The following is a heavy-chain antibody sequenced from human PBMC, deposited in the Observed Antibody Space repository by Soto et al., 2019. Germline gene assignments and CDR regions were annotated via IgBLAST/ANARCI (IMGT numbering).Heavy chain of an antibody. CDR2: ISSSSSTI. V-gene: IGHV3-48*01. CDR1: GFTFRSYG. D-gene: IGHD4-17*01. J-gene: IGHJ4*02. Sequence: EVQLVESGGGLVQPGGSLRLSCAASGFTFRSYGMNWVRQAPGKGLECVSYISSSSSTIYYADSVKGRFTISRDNATNSLYLQMNSLRAEDTAVYYCAKEGGTSVTSPPVDYGGQGTPVTVSS. CDR3: AKEGGTSVTSPPVDY.